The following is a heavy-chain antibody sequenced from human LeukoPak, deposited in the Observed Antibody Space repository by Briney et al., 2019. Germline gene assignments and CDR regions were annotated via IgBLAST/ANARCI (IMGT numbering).Heavy chain of an antibody. J-gene: IGHJ3*02. CDR1: GGSISSGGYS. D-gene: IGHD1-26*01. V-gene: IGHV4-30-2*01. CDR3: ARHRKDSGSYSDAFDI. CDR2: IYHSGST. Sequence: PSETLSLTCAVSGGSISSGGYSWSWIRQPPGKGLEWIGYIYHSGSTYYNPSLKSRVTISVDRSKNQFSLKLSSVTAADTAVYYCARHRKDSGSYSDAFDIWGQGTMVTVSS.